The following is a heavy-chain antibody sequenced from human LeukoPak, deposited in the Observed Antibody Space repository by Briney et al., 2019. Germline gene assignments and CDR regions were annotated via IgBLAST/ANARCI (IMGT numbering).Heavy chain of an antibody. V-gene: IGHV3-43*02. CDR2: ISGDGGST. D-gene: IGHD6-19*01. CDR1: GFMFHDYA. CDR3: ARESESSGWYDY. J-gene: IGHJ4*02. Sequence: GGSLRLSCAAPGFMFHDYAMHWVRQAPGEGLEWVSLISGDGGSTFYADSVKGRFTISRDNSKNSLYLQMNSLRSDDTALYYCARESESSGWYDYWGQGTLVTVSS.